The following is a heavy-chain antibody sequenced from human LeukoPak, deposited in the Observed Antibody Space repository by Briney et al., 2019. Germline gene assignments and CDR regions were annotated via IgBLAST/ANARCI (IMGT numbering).Heavy chain of an antibody. J-gene: IGHJ3*02. CDR2: IYYSGST. D-gene: IGHD4-17*01. CDR3: ARDSTVAGDASDI. V-gene: IGHV4-59*01. Sequence: SETLSLTCTVSGGSISSYYWSWIRQPPGKGLEWIGYIYYSGSTNYNPSLKSRVTISVDTSKNQFSLKLSSVTAADTAVYYCARDSTVAGDASDIWGQGTMVTVSS. CDR1: GGSISSYY.